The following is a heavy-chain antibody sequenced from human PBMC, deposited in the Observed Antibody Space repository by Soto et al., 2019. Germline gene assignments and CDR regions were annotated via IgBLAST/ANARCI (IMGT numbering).Heavy chain of an antibody. V-gene: IGHV3-66*01. CDR1: GFTVSSNY. CDR3: ARTHYDFWSGYYPFKGAFDI. D-gene: IGHD3-3*01. Sequence: EVQLVESGGGLVQPGGSLRLSCAASGFTVSSNYMSWVRQAPGKGLERVSVIYSGGSTYYADSVKGRFTISRDNSKNTLYLQMNSLRAEDTAVYYCARTHYDFWSGYYPFKGAFDIWGQGTMVTVSS. CDR2: IYSGGST. J-gene: IGHJ3*02.